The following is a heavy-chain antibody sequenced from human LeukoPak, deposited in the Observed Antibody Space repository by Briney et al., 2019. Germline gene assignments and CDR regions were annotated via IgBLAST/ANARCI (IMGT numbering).Heavy chain of an antibody. D-gene: IGHD6-19*01. V-gene: IGHV3-21*01. J-gene: IGHJ5*02. CDR2: ISSSSSYI. CDR3: ARVGYSSGWYGWFDP. CDR1: GFTFSIYS. Sequence: GRSLRLSCAASGFTFSIYSMSWVRQAPGKWLEWVSSISSSSSYIYYADSVKGRFTISRDNAKNSLFLQMNSLRDEDTAVYYCARVGYSSGWYGWFDPWGQGTLVTVSS.